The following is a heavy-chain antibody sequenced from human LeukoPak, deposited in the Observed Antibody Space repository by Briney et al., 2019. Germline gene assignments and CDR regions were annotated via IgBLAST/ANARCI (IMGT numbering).Heavy chain of an antibody. CDR3: ARGRLRPPPKYYFDY. D-gene: IGHD5-18*01. J-gene: IGHJ4*02. V-gene: IGHV4-31*03. CDR1: GGSISSGGYY. Sequence: SETLSLTCTVSGGSISSGGYYWSWIRQHPGKGLEWIGYIYYSGSTYYNPSLKSRVTISVDTSKNQFSLKLSSVTAADTAVYYCARGRLRPPPKYYFDYWGQGTLVTVSS. CDR2: IYYSGST.